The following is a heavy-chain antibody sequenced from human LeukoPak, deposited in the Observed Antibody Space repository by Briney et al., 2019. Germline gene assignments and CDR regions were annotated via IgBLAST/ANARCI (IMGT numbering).Heavy chain of an antibody. CDR1: GGSFSGYY. V-gene: IGHV4-34*01. CDR2: INHSGST. D-gene: IGHD3-22*01. J-gene: IGHJ4*02. CDR3: ARGGLIVVAPGYFDY. Sequence: KSSETLSLTCAVYGGSFSGYYWSRIRQPPGKGLEWIGEINHSGSTNYNPSLKSRVTISVDTSRNQFSLKLSSVTAADTAVYYCARGGLIVVAPGYFDYWGQGTLVTVSS.